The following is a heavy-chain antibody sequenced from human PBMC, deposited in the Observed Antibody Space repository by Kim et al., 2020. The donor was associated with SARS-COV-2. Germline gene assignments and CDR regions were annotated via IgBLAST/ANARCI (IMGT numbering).Heavy chain of an antibody. CDR2: T. V-gene: IGHV5-51*01. J-gene: IGHJ5*02. CDR3: ARQGPTSSLVP. Sequence: TRYSPSFQGQVTISADKSISTAYLQWSSLKASDTAMYYCARQGPTSSLVPWGQGTLVTVSS.